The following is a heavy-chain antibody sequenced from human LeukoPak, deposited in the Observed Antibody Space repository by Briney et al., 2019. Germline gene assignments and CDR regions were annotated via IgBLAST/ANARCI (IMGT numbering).Heavy chain of an antibody. J-gene: IGHJ4*02. V-gene: IGHV5-51*01. CDR2: IYPGDSDT. CDR3: AVTRGYSYGSIDY. Sequence: GASLKISCKGSGYSFTSYWIGWVRQLPGKGLEWMGIIYPGDSDTRYSPSFQGQVTISADKSISTAYLQWSSLKASDTAMYYCAVTRGYSYGSIDYWGQGTLVTVSS. D-gene: IGHD5-18*01. CDR1: GYSFTSYW.